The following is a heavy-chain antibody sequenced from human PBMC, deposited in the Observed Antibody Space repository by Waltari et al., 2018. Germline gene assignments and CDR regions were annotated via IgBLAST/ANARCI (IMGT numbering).Heavy chain of an antibody. CDR1: GFTFSSYW. CDR2: IKQDGNEK. J-gene: IGHJ5*02. V-gene: IGHV3-7*01. D-gene: IGHD6-13*01. CDR3: ASGFTASWS. Sequence: EVQLVESGGNLVQPGGSLRLSCAASGFTFSSYWMNWVRQAPGKGREWVASIKQDGNEKYYVESVKGRFTISRDNAKNSLYLLMNSLRAEDTAVYYCASGFTASWSWGQGTLVTVSS.